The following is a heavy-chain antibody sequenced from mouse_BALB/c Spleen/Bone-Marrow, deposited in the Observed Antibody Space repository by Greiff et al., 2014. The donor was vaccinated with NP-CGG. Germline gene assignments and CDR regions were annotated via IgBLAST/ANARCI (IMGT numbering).Heavy chain of an antibody. V-gene: IGHV14-3*02. J-gene: IGHJ4*01. Sequence: VQLQQPGAELVKPGASVKLSCTASGFNIKDTYMHWVKQRPEQGLEWIGRIDPANGNTKYDPKFQGKATITADTSSNTAYLQLSCLTSEDTAVYYCARWEYYAMDYWGQGTSVTVSS. CDR2: IDPANGNT. CDR1: GFNIKDTY. CDR3: ARWEYYAMDY. D-gene: IGHD4-1*01.